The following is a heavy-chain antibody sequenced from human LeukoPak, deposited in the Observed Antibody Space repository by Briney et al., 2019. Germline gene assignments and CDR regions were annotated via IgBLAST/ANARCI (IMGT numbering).Heavy chain of an antibody. Sequence: SETLSLTCTVSGGSISSYYWSWVRQPPGKGLEWVGYIYYSGSTNYNPSLKSRVTISVDTSKNQFSLKLSSVTAADTAVYYCARGSTYYYGSGIDYWGQGTLVTVSS. V-gene: IGHV4-59*01. CDR3: ARGSTYYYGSGIDY. CDR2: IYYSGST. D-gene: IGHD3-10*01. J-gene: IGHJ4*02. CDR1: GGSISSYY.